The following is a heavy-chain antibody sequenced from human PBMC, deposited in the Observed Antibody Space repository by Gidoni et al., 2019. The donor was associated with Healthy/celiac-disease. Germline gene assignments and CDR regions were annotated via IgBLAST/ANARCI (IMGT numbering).Heavy chain of an antibody. CDR2: IYYNGCT. CDR1: GGSVRRGSYF. V-gene: IGHV4-61*01. Sequence: QLQLQESVPGLVKPSETLSLTCTVSGGSVRRGSYFCRWLRQPPGKGLEWIGYIYYNGCTNYNPSLKSRVTISVDTSKNQFSLKLSSVTAADTAVYYCARGGFVVVPAAKDPYYYYGMDVWGKGTTVTVSS. CDR3: ARGGFVVVPAAKDPYYYYGMDV. D-gene: IGHD2-2*01. J-gene: IGHJ6*04.